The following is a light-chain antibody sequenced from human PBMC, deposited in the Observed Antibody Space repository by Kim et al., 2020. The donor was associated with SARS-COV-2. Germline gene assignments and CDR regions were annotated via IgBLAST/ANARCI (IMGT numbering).Light chain of an antibody. CDR1: SSDVCGYNY. Sequence: GHAITISSNGTSSDVCGYNYVSWYQHHPGKAPKRMIYDVSKRPSGVSNRFSGSKSGNTASLTISGLQAEDAANYYCSSYTSSSTWVFGGGTQLTVL. V-gene: IGLV2-14*03. J-gene: IGLJ3*02. CDR3: SSYTSSSTWV. CDR2: DVS.